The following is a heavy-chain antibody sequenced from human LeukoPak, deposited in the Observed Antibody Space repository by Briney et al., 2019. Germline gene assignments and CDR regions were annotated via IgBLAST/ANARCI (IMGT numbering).Heavy chain of an antibody. CDR3: ARWRITPRPENFDF. Sequence: ASVKVSCKASGYTFTNYGISWVRQAPGQGLQWLGWINTYNGNTNYAQKVQGRVTMTTDTSTSIAYMDLRSLRSDDSAVYYCARWRITPRPENFDFWGQGTLVTVSS. D-gene: IGHD1-20*01. CDR2: INTYNGNT. V-gene: IGHV1-18*01. CDR1: GYTFTNYG. J-gene: IGHJ4*02.